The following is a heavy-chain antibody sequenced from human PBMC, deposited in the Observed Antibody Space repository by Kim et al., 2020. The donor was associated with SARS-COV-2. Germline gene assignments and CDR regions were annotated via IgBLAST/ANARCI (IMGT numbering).Heavy chain of an antibody. D-gene: IGHD2-15*01. CDR3: AREVVVPKLYYYYGMDV. J-gene: IGHJ6*02. CDR2: ISYDGSNK. V-gene: IGHV3-30-3*01. CDR1: GFTFSSYA. Sequence: GGSLRLSCAASGFTFSSYAMHWVRQAPGKGLEWVAVISYDGSNKYYADSVKGRFTISRDNSKNTLYLQMNSLRAEDTAVYYCAREVVVPKLYYYYGMDVWGQGTTVTVSS.